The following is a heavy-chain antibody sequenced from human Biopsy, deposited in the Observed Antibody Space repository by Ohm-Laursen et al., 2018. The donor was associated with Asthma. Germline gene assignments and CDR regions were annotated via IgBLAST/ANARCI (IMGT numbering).Heavy chain of an antibody. V-gene: IGHV3-9*01. D-gene: IGHD3-22*01. Sequence: SLRLSCKAPGFSFDDCAMHWVRQAPGKGLEWVSSISWNSGNIDYAVSVKSRFTISRDNAKNSLYLQMQSLRPEDTAFYYCAKSADYYDSTDYLDFWGRGTLVTVSS. CDR1: GFSFDDCA. CDR3: AKSADYYDSTDYLDF. CDR2: ISWNSGNI. J-gene: IGHJ4*01.